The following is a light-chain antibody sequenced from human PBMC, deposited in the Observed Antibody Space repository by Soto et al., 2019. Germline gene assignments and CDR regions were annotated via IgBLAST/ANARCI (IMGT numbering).Light chain of an antibody. Sequence: SLLTPPASLSGSPGPSITIACPGTNSYVGCYNYVSWYQQYPGKAPRLVISDVSNRPSGVSNRFSGSKSGNSASLTISGLQAEDEADYYCSSYTSSSTYVFGTGTKSPS. CDR2: DVS. CDR3: SSYTSSSTYV. V-gene: IGLV2-14*01. CDR1: NSYVGCYNY. J-gene: IGLJ1*01.